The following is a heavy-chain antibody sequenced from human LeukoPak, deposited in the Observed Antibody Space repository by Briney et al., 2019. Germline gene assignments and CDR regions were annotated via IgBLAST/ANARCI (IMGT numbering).Heavy chain of an antibody. CDR3: ARDRLRYCSGGSCLVDY. V-gene: IGHV3-48*01. CDR2: ISSSSSSI. Sequence: GGSLRLSCAASGFTFSSYTMNWVRQAPGKGLEWVSYISSSSSSIYYADSVKGRFTISRDNAKNSLYLQMNSLRAEDTAVYYCARDRLRYCSGGSCLVDYWGQGTLVTVSS. J-gene: IGHJ4*02. CDR1: GFTFSSYT. D-gene: IGHD2-15*01.